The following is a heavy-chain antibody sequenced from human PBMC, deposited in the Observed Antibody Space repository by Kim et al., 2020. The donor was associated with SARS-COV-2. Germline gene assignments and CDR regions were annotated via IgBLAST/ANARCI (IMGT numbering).Heavy chain of an antibody. J-gene: IGHJ4*02. D-gene: IGHD3-3*01. CDR3: AKDYQKTIFGVVIWYYFDY. CDR2: ISWNSGSI. Sequence: GGSLRLSCAASVFTFGDYAMHWVRQAPGKGLEWVSGISWNSGSIGYADSVKDRFTISRDNAKNSLYLQMNSLRAEDTALYYCAKDYQKTIFGVVIWYYFDYWGQGTLVTVSS. CDR1: VFTFGDYA. V-gene: IGHV3-9*01.